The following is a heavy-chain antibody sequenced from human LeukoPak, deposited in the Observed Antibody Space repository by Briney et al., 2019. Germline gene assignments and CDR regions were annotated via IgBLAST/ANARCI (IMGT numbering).Heavy chain of an antibody. CDR2: IYYSGST. CDR3: ARYEYSSSSNYFDY. J-gene: IGHJ4*02. Sequence: ASETLSLTCTVSGGSISSHYWSWIRQPPGKGLEWIGYIYYSGSTNYNPSLKSRVTISVDTSKNRFSLKLSSVTAADTAVYYCARYEYSSSSNYFDYWGQGTLVTVSS. CDR1: GGSISSHY. V-gene: IGHV4-59*11. D-gene: IGHD6-6*01.